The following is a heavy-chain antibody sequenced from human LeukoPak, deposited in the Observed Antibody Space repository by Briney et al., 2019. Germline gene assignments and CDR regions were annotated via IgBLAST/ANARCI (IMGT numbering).Heavy chain of an antibody. CDR2: IKQDGSEK. Sequence: PGGSLRLSCAASGFTFSSYWMSWVSQAPGKGLEWVANIKQDGSEKYYVDSVKGRFTISRDNAKNSLYLQMNSLRAEDTAVYYCARDVYCSGGSCYSGYFDYWGQGTLVTVSP. V-gene: IGHV3-7*01. D-gene: IGHD2-15*01. J-gene: IGHJ4*02. CDR3: ARDVYCSGGSCYSGYFDY. CDR1: GFTFSSYW.